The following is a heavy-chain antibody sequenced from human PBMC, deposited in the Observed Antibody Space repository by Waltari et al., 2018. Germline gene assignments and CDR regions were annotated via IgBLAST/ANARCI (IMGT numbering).Heavy chain of an antibody. CDR1: GYTFTGYY. J-gene: IGHJ4*02. CDR3: ARVLRGIQLWMTDY. Sequence: QVQLVQSGAEVKKPGASVKVSCKASGYTFTGYYMHWVRQAPGQGLEWMGWINPNRGGTNDAQKCQGRVTMTRDTSISTAYMELSRLRSDDTAVYYCARVLRGIQLWMTDYWGQGTLVTVSS. CDR2: INPNRGGT. V-gene: IGHV1-2*02. D-gene: IGHD5-18*01.